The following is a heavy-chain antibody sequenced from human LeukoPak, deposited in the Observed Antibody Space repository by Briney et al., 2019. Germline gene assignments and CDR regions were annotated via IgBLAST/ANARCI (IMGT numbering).Heavy chain of an antibody. Sequence: SVKVSCKASGGTFSSYAISWVRQAPGQGLEWMGGIIPIFGTANYAQKFQGRVTITADESTSTAYTELSSLRSEDTAVYYCASEVSIAVAGTGSDYYYGIDVWGQGTTVTVSS. D-gene: IGHD6-19*01. J-gene: IGHJ6*02. CDR3: ASEVSIAVAGTGSDYYYGIDV. V-gene: IGHV1-69*13. CDR2: IIPIFGTA. CDR1: GGTFSSYA.